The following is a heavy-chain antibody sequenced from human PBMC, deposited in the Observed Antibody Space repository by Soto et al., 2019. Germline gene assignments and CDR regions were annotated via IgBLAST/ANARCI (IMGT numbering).Heavy chain of an antibody. CDR3: ARSGDFWSGYYASIAFDY. V-gene: IGHV4-59*08. J-gene: IGHJ4*02. D-gene: IGHD3-3*01. CDR2: IYYSGST. CDR1: GGSIISYY. Sequence: SETLSLTCTVSGGSIISYYWTWIRQPPGKGLEWIGYIYYSGSTNYNPSLKSRVTISVDTSKNQFSLKLSSVTAADTAVYYCARSGDFWSGYYASIAFDYWGQGTLVTVSS.